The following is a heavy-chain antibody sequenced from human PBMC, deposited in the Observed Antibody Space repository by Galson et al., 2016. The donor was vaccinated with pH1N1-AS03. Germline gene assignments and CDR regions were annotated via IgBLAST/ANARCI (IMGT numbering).Heavy chain of an antibody. CDR1: GRTFSSST. V-gene: IGHV1-69*13. J-gene: IGHJ6*02. Sequence: SVKVSCKASGRTFSSSTVSWVRQAPGQGLEWMGGIIPMLGSANYAQKFHDRVTITADESTSTVVMELSSLKSEDTAVYYCARTSNADPADFYYYGMGIWGQGTTVTVSS. CDR2: IIPMLGSA. CDR3: ARTSNADPADFYYYGMGI. D-gene: IGHD4-11*01.